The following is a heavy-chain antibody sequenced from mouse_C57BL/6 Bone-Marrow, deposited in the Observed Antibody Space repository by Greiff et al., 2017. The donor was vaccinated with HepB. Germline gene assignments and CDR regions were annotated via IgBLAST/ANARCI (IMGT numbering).Heavy chain of an antibody. CDR2: IYPGSGST. J-gene: IGHJ4*01. Sequence: QVQLQQPGAELVKTGASVKMSCKASGYTFTSYWITWVKQRPGQGLEWIGDIYPGSGSTNYNEKFKSKATLTVDTSSSTAYMQLSSLTSEDSAVYYCARPPYDYDEGYDMDYWGQGTSVTVSS. CDR1: GYTFTSYW. D-gene: IGHD2-4*01. V-gene: IGHV1-55*01. CDR3: ARPPYDYDEGYDMDY.